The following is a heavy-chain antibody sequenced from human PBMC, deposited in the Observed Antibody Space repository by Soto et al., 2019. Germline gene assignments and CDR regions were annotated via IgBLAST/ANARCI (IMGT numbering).Heavy chain of an antibody. D-gene: IGHD3-10*01. J-gene: IGHJ6*02. CDR3: ARDKYLVGFGEYGMDV. CDR1: GFTFSSYS. CDR2: ISSSSSYI. V-gene: IGHV3-21*01. Sequence: GGSLRLSCAASGFTFSSYSMNWVRQAPGKGLEWVSSISSSSSYIYYADSVKGRFTISRDNAKNSLYLQMNSLRAEDTAVYYCARDKYLVGFGEYGMDVWGQGTTVTVSS.